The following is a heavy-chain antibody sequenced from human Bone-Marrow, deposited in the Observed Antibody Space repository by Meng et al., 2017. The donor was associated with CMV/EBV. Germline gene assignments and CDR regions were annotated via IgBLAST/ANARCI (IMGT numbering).Heavy chain of an antibody. D-gene: IGHD2-2*01. Sequence: SVKVSCKASGFTFTSSAVQWVRQARGQCLEWIGWIVVGSDNTNYAQKFQERVTITRDMSTSTAYMELSSLRSEDTAVYYCARFGVVVPAAPGGNYYYGMYVWGQGTTVTVSS. CDR2: IVVGSDNT. J-gene: IGHJ6*01. CDR3: ARFGVVVPAAPGGNYYYGMYV. CDR1: GFTFTSSA. V-gene: IGHV1-58*01.